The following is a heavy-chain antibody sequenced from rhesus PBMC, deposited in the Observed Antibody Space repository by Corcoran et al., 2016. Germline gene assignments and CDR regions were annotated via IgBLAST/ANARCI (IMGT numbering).Heavy chain of an antibody. J-gene: IGHJ1*01. CDR1: GASISSNY. Sequence: QVQLQESGPGLVKPSETLPLTCAVSGASISSNYWSWIRQAPGQGLEWIGRIYGSAGSTDYNPSLKSRVTMSIDTSKNQCSLKLSSVTAADTAVYDCASGSGWYLGYFEFWGQGALVTVSS. D-gene: IGHD6-31*01. CDR2: IYGSAGST. CDR3: ASGSGWYLGYFEF. V-gene: IGHV4S2*01.